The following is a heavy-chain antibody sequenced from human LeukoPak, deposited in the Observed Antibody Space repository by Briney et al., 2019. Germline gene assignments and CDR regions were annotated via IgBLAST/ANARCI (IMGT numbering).Heavy chain of an antibody. CDR2: IYYSGST. Sequence: SETLSLTCTVSGGSISSHYWSWIRQPPGKGLEWIGYIYYSGSTNYNPSLKGRVTISVDTSKNQFSLKLSSVTAADTAVYYCARDLRGWFDPWGQGTLVTVSS. V-gene: IGHV4-59*11. CDR3: ARDLRGWFDP. J-gene: IGHJ5*02. CDR1: GGSISSHY.